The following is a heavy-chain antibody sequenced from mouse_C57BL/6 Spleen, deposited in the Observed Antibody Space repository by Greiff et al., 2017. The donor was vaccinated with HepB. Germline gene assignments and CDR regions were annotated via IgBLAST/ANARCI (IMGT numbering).Heavy chain of an antibody. V-gene: IGHV1-50*01. CDR1: GYTFTSYW. Sequence: QVQLQQPGAELVKPGASVKLSCKASGYTFTSYWMQWVKQRPGQGLEWIGEIDPSDSYTNYNQKFKGKATLTVDTSSSTAYMQLSSLTSEDSAVYYCAFITTVVGDYFDYWGQGTTLTVSS. J-gene: IGHJ2*01. CDR3: AFITTVVGDYFDY. CDR2: IDPSDSYT. D-gene: IGHD1-1*01.